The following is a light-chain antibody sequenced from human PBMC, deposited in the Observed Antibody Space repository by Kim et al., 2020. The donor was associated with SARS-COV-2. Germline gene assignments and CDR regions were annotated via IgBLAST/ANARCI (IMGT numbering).Light chain of an antibody. V-gene: IGKV3-20*01. CDR2: GAS. CDR1: QSVSSSY. CDR3: QQYGSSQFT. Sequence: PGERATLSCRASQSVSSSYLAWYQQKPGQAPRLLIYGASSRATGIPDRFSGSGSGTDFTLTISRLEPEDFAVYYCQQYGSSQFTFGPGTKVD. J-gene: IGKJ3*01.